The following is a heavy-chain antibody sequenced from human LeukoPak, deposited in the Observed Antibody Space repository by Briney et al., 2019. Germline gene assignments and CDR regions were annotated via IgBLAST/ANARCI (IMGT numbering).Heavy chain of an antibody. CDR3: AREWLRPIDY. V-gene: IGHV3-21*01. CDR2: ISSSSSYI. D-gene: IGHD5-12*01. J-gene: IGHJ4*02. CDR1: GFTFSSYS. Sequence: GGSLRLSCAASGFTFSSYSMNWVRQAPGKGLEWVSSISSSSSYIYYADSVKGRFTISRDNTKSSLYLQMNSLRAEDTAVYYCAREWLRPIDYWGQGTLVTVSS.